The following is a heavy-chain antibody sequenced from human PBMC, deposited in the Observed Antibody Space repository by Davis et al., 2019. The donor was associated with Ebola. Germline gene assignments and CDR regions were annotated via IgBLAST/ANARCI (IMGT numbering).Heavy chain of an antibody. D-gene: IGHD5-24*01. V-gene: IGHV1-69*04. Sequence: SVKVSCKASGGTFSSYAISWVRQAPGQGLEWMGRIIPILGIANYAQKFQGRVTITADKSTSTAYMELSSLRSEDTAVYYCAREDGYNGIGDYWGQGTLVTVSS. CDR1: GGTFSSYA. CDR2: IIPILGIA. CDR3: AREDGYNGIGDY. J-gene: IGHJ4*02.